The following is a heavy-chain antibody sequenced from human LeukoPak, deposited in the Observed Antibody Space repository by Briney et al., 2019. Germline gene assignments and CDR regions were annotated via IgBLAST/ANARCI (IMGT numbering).Heavy chain of an antibody. CDR1: GITFSNAW. CDR3: TTDVPGGGMDV. D-gene: IGHD1-1*01. V-gene: IGHV3-15*01. J-gene: IGHJ6*02. CDR2: IKSKTDGGTT. Sequence: PGGSLRLSCAASGITFSNAWMSWVRQAPGKGLEWVGCIKSKTDGGTTDYAAPVKGRFNISRDDSKNTLYLQMNSLKTVDTAVYYCTTDVPGGGMDVWGQGTTFTVSS.